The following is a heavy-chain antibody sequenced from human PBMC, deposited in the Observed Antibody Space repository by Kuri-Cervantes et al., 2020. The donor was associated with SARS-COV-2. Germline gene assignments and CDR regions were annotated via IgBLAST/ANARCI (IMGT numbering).Heavy chain of an antibody. CDR1: GFTFGDYA. D-gene: IGHD3-22*01. J-gene: IGHJ3*02. Sequence: GESLNISCTASGFTFGDYAMSWVRQAPGKGLEWVGFIRSKAYGGTTENAASVKGRFTISRDDSKSIAYLQMNSLRAEDTAVYYCAKGRSLPTYYCDSSGYVGAFDIWGQGTMVTVSS. CDR3: AKGRSLPTYYCDSSGYVGAFDI. CDR2: IRSKAYGGTT. V-gene: IGHV3-49*04.